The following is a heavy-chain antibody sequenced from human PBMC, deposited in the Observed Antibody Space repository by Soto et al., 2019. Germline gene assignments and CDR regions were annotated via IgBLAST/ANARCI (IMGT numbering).Heavy chain of an antibody. Sequence: QVQLVQSGAEVKEPGSSVRVSCKASGGSFSNFIMNWVRQTPGQGLEWMGGIVPMLGTPTYAEKFKGRVTISATGSTSTAYMELTSLRSEDTAIYYCARNGTYGTYLSHYTGMDVWGQGTTVTVS. CDR1: GGSFSNFI. V-gene: IGHV1-69*16. CDR3: ARNGTYGTYLSHYTGMDV. J-gene: IGHJ6*02. D-gene: IGHD1-1*01. CDR2: IVPMLGTP.